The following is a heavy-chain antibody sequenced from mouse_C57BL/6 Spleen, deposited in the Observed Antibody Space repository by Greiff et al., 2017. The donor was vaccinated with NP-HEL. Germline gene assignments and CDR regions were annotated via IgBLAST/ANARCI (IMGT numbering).Heavy chain of an antibody. CDR3: TAYSSGYFMDY. Sequence: EVQLQQSGAELVRPGASVKLSCTASGFNIKDDYMPWVKPRPEQGLEWIGWLDPENGDTEYASKFQGKATITADPSSNTAYLQLSSLTSEDTAVYYCTAYSSGYFMDYWGQGTSVTVSS. CDR1: GFNIKDDY. CDR2: LDPENGDT. J-gene: IGHJ4*01. V-gene: IGHV14-4*01. D-gene: IGHD3-2*02.